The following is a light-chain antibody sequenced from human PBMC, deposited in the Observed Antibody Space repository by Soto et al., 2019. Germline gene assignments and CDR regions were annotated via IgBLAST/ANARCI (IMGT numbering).Light chain of an antibody. CDR2: DVS. CDR1: SSDVGGYNY. Sequence: QSALTQPASVSGSPGQSITISCTGTSSDVGGYNYVSWYQQHPGRAPKVMIYDVSSRPSGVSNRFSGSKSGNTASLTISGLQAEDEADYYCSSYSSSSTLRLFGGGTKVIVL. V-gene: IGLV2-14*01. CDR3: SSYSSSSTLRL. J-gene: IGLJ2*01.